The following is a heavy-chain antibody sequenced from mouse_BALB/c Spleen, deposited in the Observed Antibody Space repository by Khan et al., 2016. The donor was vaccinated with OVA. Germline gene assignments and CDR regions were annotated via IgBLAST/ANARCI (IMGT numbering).Heavy chain of an antibody. CDR2: FSTCGSYT. Sequence: EVELVESGGDLVKPGGSLKLSCAASGFTFSTYGMSWVRQTPAKRLEWVATFSTCGSYTYYPDSVKGRFSIFRDNAKNNLYLQMNGLKSEDTAMYYSTRLAYSCDSEGFDYWGQGTLVTVSA. J-gene: IGHJ3*01. D-gene: IGHD2-12*01. CDR1: GFTFSTYG. V-gene: IGHV5-6*01. CDR3: TRLAYSCDSEGFDY.